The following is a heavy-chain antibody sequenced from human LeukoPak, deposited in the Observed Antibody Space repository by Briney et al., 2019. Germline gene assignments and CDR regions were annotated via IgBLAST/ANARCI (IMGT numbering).Heavy chain of an antibody. D-gene: IGHD6-13*01. CDR3: AGRSNYGLSSSWGGDGHWFDP. CDR1: GYSFSSYW. CDR2: IYPDDSDT. Sequence: GESLKISCKGLGYSFSSYWSAWVRQMPGKGLEWMGIIYPDDSDTRYSPSFQGQVTISADKSISTAYLQWSSLKDSDTAIYYCAGRSNYGLSSSWGGDGHWFDPWGQGTLVTVSS. V-gene: IGHV5-51*01. J-gene: IGHJ5*02.